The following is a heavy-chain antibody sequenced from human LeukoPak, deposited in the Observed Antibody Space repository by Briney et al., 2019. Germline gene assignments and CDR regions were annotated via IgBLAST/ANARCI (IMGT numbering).Heavy chain of an antibody. CDR2: ITGSGGST. V-gene: IGHV3-23*01. J-gene: IGHJ6*02. D-gene: IGHD3-10*01. Sequence: PGGSLRLSCAASGFTFSSYDMNWVRQAPGKGLEWVSTITGSGGSTYYAGSVTGRFTISRDNSKNTLYLQMNSLRAEDTAVYYCAQDNTMIRGIIYYGMDVWGQGTTVTVSS. CDR3: AQDNTMIRGIIYYGMDV. CDR1: GFTFSSYD.